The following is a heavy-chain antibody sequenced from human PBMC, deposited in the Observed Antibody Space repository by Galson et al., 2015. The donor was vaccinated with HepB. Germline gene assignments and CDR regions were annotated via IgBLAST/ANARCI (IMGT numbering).Heavy chain of an antibody. CDR1: GFTFSDYY. V-gene: IGHV3-11*06. J-gene: IGHJ6*03. Sequence: SLRLSCAASGFTFSDYYMSWIRQAPGKGLEWVSYISSSSSYTNYADSVKGRFTISRDNAKNSLYLQMNSLRAEDTAVYYCARVPAASPYYYYYYYMDVWGKGTTVTVSS. CDR2: ISSSSSYT. D-gene: IGHD6-6*01. CDR3: ARVPAASPYYYYYYYMDV.